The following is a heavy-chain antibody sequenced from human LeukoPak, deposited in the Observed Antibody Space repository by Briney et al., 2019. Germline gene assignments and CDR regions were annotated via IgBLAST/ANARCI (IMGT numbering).Heavy chain of an antibody. Sequence: SETLSLTCSVSGASIDKSTYYWGWIRQPPREGLEWIGSVYYSGSTYYNTSLKSRVTISADTSNNQFSLKLTSVTAADTAVYYCARHFDYWGQGTLVTVSS. CDR3: ARHFDY. CDR1: GASIDKSTYY. V-gene: IGHV4-39*01. CDR2: VYYSGST. J-gene: IGHJ4*02.